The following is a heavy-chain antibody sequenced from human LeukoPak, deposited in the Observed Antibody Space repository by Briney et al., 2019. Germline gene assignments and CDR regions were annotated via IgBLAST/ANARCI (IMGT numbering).Heavy chain of an antibody. CDR1: GYTFINYY. J-gene: IGHJ5*02. CDR2: INPSGGST. V-gene: IGHV1-46*01. CDR3: ANSILWFGESWFDP. Sequence: ASVKVSCKASGYTFINYYMHRVRQPPGQGLEWMGIINPSGGSTSYAQKFQGRVTMTRDTSTSTVYMELSSLRSEDTAVYYCANSILWFGESWFDPWGQGTLVTVSS. D-gene: IGHD3-10*01.